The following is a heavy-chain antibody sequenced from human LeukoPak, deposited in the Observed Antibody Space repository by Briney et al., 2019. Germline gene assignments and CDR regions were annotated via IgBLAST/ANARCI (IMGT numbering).Heavy chain of an antibody. CDR3: AKLGSNRITVAGTDY. Sequence: SETLSLTCTVSGGSISSDYWSWIRQPPGKGLEWIGYIYYSGCINYNPSLKSRVTMSADTSKNQLSLKLSSVTAADTAVYYCAKLGSNRITVAGTDYWGQGILVTVSS. V-gene: IGHV4-59*08. CDR2: IYYSGCI. D-gene: IGHD6-19*01. CDR1: GGSISSDY. J-gene: IGHJ4*02.